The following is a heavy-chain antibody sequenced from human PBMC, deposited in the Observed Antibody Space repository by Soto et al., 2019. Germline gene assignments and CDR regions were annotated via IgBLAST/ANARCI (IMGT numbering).Heavy chain of an antibody. V-gene: IGHV4-4*02. CDR2: VYRTGST. CDR3: ARARATIAAAAIFDC. J-gene: IGHJ4*02. D-gene: IGHD6-13*01. CDR1: GGSISTSNW. Sequence: QVQLQESGPGLVKPSGTLSLTCAVSGGSISTSNWWSWVRQPPGNGLEWIGEVYRTGSTNYNPSLETRLTISVDKSKNQFSLKLTSVTAADTAVYYCARARATIAAAAIFDCWGQGTLVTVSS.